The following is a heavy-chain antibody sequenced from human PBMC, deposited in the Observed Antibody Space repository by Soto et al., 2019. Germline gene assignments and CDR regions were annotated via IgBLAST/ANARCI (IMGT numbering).Heavy chain of an antibody. V-gene: IGHV1-3*01. CDR3: ARDLGYYDSSGYYYSNWFDP. CDR2: INAGNGKA. Sequence: ASVKVSCKASGYTFTSYAMHWVRQAPGQRLEWMGWINAGNGKAGYAQKFQGRVTMTRDTSISTAYMELSSLRSEDTAVYYCARDLGYYDSSGYYYSNWFDPWGQGTLVTVSS. D-gene: IGHD3-22*01. CDR1: GYTFTSYA. J-gene: IGHJ5*02.